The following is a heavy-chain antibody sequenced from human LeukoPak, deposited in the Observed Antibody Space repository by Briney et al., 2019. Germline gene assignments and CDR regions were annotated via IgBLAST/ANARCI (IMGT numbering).Heavy chain of an antibody. V-gene: IGHV4-39*07. J-gene: IGHJ5*02. CDR2: IYHSGST. CDR1: GGSISSSPYY. Sequence: SETLSLTCTVSGGSISSSPYYWGWIRQPPGKGLEWIGSIYHSGSTYYNPSLKSRVTISVDTSKNQFSLKLSSVTAADTAVYYCARAPSFYSSKVGWFDPWGQGTLVTVSS. CDR3: ARAPSFYSSKVGWFDP. D-gene: IGHD6-13*01.